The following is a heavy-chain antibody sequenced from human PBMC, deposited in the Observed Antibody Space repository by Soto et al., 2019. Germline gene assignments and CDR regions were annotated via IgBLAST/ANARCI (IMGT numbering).Heavy chain of an antibody. D-gene: IGHD4-17*01. CDR1: GGSISSGGYY. CDR2: IYYSGST. CDR3: AREYYGSHAFDI. J-gene: IGHJ3*02. Sequence: SETLSLTCTVSGGSISSGGYYWSWIRQHPGKGLEWIGYIYYSGSTYYNPSLKSRVTISVDTSKNQFSLKLSSVTAADTAVYYCAREYYGSHAFDIWGQGTMVTVSS. V-gene: IGHV4-31*03.